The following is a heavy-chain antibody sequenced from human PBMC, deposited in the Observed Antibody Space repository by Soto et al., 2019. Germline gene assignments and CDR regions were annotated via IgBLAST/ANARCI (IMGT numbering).Heavy chain of an antibody. D-gene: IGHD5-12*01. J-gene: IGHJ4*02. Sequence: QVQLVESGGGLVKPGGSLRLSCAASGFTFSDYYMSWIRQAPGKGLEWVSYITSSRSNFTNYADSVKGRFTISRDNAKNSVYLQMDSLRVEDTAVYYCVRDRGHSGFFYWGQGVLVTVSA. CDR2: ITSSRSNFT. V-gene: IGHV3-11*06. CDR1: GFTFSDYY. CDR3: VRDRGHSGFFY.